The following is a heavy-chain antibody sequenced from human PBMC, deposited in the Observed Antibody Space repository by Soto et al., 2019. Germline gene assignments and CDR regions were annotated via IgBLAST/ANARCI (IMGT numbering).Heavy chain of an antibody. CDR3: AKNPGYYYDSTAYHFDY. CDR1: GGSISSYY. V-gene: IGHV4-59*08. Sequence: SETLSLTCTVSGGSISSYYWSWIRQPPGKGLEWIGYIYYSGSTNYNPSLKSRVTISVDTSKNQFSLKLNSMTAADTAVYYCAKNPGYYYDSTAYHFDYWGQGTLVTVSS. J-gene: IGHJ4*02. D-gene: IGHD3-22*01. CDR2: IYYSGST.